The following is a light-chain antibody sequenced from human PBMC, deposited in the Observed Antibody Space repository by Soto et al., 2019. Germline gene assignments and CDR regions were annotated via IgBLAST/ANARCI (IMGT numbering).Light chain of an antibody. CDR1: SSNIGSNY. V-gene: IGLV1-47*01. Sequence: QSVLTQPPSASGTPGQRVTISCSGSSSNIGSNYVFWYQLLPGTAPKLLIYRNDQRPSGVPDRFSGSKSGASASLAISGRRSEYEVEYYCAAWDDSEGYGVFGGGTQLTVL. J-gene: IGLJ3*02. CDR3: AAWDDSEGYGV. CDR2: RND.